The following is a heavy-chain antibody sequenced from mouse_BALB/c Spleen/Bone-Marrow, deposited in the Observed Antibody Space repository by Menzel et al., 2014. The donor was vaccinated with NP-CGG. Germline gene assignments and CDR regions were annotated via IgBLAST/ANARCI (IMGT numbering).Heavy chain of an antibody. CDR2: FLPNIGNT. Sequence: QVQLQQSGSVLVRPGASGKLSCKASGNTFTASGMHWANQRPDKGLEWIGEFLPNIGNTNYNRKFKGKATLTVDTSSTTAYVDLSSLTAEDSAVYYCARHQRYAYYFDYWGQGTTLTVSS. D-gene: IGHD2-14*01. J-gene: IGHJ2*01. CDR1: GNTFTASG. V-gene: IGHV1S130*01. CDR3: ARHQRYAYYFDY.